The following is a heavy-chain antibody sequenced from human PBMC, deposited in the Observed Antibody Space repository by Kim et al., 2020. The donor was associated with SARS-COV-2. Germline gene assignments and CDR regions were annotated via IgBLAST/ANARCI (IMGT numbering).Heavy chain of an antibody. CDR1: GFNFASHA. CDR3: AKDRIEVTAWTPFYAHIFDY. D-gene: IGHD6-19*01. J-gene: IGHJ4*02. Sequence: GGSLRLSCVASGFNFASHAISWVRQAPGKGLEWVSGISGSGAATKNADSVKGRFTISRDNSKNTVFLQMDNLRAEDTAVYYCAKDRIEVTAWTPFYAHIFDYWGRGTLVTVSS. CDR2: ISGSGAAT. V-gene: IGHV3-23*01.